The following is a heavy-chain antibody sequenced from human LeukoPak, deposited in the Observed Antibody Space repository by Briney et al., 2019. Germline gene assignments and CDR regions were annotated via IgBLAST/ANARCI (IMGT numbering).Heavy chain of an antibody. J-gene: IGHJ4*02. Sequence: PGGSLRLSCAASGFTFSSYAMSWVRQAPGKGLEWVSAISGSGGSTYYADSVKGRFTISRDNSKNTLYLQMNSLRAEDTAVYYCAKDALIIVVVPAANDYWGQGTLVTVSS. CDR2: ISGSGGST. V-gene: IGHV3-23*01. D-gene: IGHD2-2*01. CDR3: AKDALIIVVVPAANDY. CDR1: GFTFSSYA.